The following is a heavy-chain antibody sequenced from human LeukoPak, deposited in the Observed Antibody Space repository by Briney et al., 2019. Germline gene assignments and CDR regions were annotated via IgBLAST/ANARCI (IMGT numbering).Heavy chain of an antibody. CDR3: TRVEETATTAAIIRKYSYYYYYMDV. CDR1: GFTFSTYR. CDR2: IKQDGSEK. J-gene: IGHJ6*03. V-gene: IGHV3-7*01. D-gene: IGHD4-11*01. Sequence: GGSLRLSCAASGFTFSTYRMSWVRQAPGKGLEWVANIKQDGSEKHYVVSVKGRFTISRDNAKNSLYLQMSSLRAEDTAVYYCTRVEETATTAAIIRKYSYYYYYMDVWGKGNTVTVSS.